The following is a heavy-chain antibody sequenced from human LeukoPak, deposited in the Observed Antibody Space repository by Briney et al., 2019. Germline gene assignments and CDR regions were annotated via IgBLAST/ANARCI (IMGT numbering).Heavy chain of an antibody. Sequence: PSETLSLTCTVSGGSISSSGYYWGWLRQPPGKGLEWIGSIYYTGSTFYNPSLKSRVTISGDTSKEQFSLKLYSVTAADTAVYYCATLLADAFDIWGQGTMVTVSS. CDR2: IYYTGST. CDR3: ATLLADAFDI. CDR1: GGSISSSGYY. J-gene: IGHJ3*02. V-gene: IGHV4-39*01. D-gene: IGHD2-15*01.